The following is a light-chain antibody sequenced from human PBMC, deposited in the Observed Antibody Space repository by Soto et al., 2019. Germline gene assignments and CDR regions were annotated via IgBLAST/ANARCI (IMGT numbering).Light chain of an antibody. J-gene: IGLJ1*01. CDR3: CSYTTTDIYV. Sequence: QSVLTQPASVSGSPGQSIVISCTGTSSDVGAYNYVSWYQQYPGKVPKLMIYDVNNRPSGVSNRFSGSKSGNTASLTISGLQAEEEADYYCCSYTTTDIYVFGTGTKVTVL. CDR1: SSDVGAYNY. V-gene: IGLV2-14*03. CDR2: DVN.